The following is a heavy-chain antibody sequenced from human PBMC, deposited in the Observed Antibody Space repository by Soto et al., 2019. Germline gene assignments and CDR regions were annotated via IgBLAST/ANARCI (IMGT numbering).Heavy chain of an antibody. Sequence: SVKVYCKSSGGTFSSYAISWVRQAPGQGLEWMGGIIPIFGTANYAQKFQGRVTITADESTSTAYMGLSSLRSEDTAVYYCASDFYGYNPTPLPTWGQGTLVTVSS. CDR3: ASDFYGYNPTPLPT. V-gene: IGHV1-69*13. J-gene: IGHJ4*02. CDR1: GGTFSSYA. CDR2: IIPIFGTA. D-gene: IGHD5-18*01.